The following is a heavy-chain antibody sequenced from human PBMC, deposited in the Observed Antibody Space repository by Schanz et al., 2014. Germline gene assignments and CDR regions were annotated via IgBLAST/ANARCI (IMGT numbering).Heavy chain of an antibody. J-gene: IGHJ5*02. D-gene: IGHD2-21*02. CDR1: GLLFSYYY. Sequence: EVQLLESGGTVVQPGGSLRLSCAASGLLFSYYYMSGVRQAPGKGLEWVRFIRNKGDGGTTAETTSVKGGFTISGHDSTTIIPLVMTRLKTEDTAVCEYSSLSSEMLKVDDCEVSRFDPWGQGTLVTVSS. V-gene: IGHV3-49*04. CDR2: IRNKGDGGTT. CDR3: SSLSSEMLKVDDCEVSRFDP.